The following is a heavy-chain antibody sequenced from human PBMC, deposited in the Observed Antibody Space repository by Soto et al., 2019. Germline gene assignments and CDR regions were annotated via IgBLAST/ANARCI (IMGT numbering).Heavy chain of an antibody. D-gene: IGHD1-1*01. CDR1: GGSISSGGYY. CDR2: IYYSGST. Sequence: SETLSLTCTVSGGSISSGGYYWSWIRQHPGKGLEWIGYIYYSGSTYYNPSLKSRVTISVDTSKNQFSLKLSSVTAADTAVYYCARMLSTGTTWDYWGQGTLVTVSS. CDR3: ARMLSTGTTWDY. J-gene: IGHJ4*02. V-gene: IGHV4-31*03.